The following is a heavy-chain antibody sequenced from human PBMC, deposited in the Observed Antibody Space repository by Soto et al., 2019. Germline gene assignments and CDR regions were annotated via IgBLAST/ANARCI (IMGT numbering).Heavy chain of an antibody. J-gene: IGHJ5*02. CDR1: GYTFTSYG. CDR2: ISANSGKR. V-gene: IGHV1-18*01. Sequence: AASVKVSCKASGYTFTSYGISWVRQAPGQGLEWMGWISANSGKRSSSQNLQDRVTMTTGTSTSTAYMELRSLRSDDTAVYYCARVLPPFDPWGQGTLVTVSS. CDR3: ARVLPPFDP.